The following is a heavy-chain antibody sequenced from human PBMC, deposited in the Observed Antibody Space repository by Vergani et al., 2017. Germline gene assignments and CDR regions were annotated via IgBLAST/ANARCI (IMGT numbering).Heavy chain of an antibody. V-gene: IGHV1-69*13. CDR3: ARSSGYYSYYFDF. CDR2: IIPIFGTT. Sequence: QGQLAQSGAEVKKPGSSVKVSCKASGGTFSSNSISWVRQAPGQGLEWMGRIIPIFGTTSYAQKFQGRVTILADESTSTAYMELISLRSEDTAVYYCARSSGYYSYYFDFWGQGTLVTVSS. J-gene: IGHJ4*02. CDR1: GGTFSSNS. D-gene: IGHD3-22*01.